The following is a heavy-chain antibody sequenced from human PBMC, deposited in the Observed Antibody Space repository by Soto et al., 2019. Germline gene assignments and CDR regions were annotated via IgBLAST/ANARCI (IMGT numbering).Heavy chain of an antibody. CDR3: ARRRSAVSDFDY. CDR2: IRPFNGET. Sequence: QVHLVQSGAEVVKPGASVKVSCKASGYTFTAFQIHWARQAPGQRLAWMGSIRPFNGETNYAQRFHDRGTVTMDKSTSTAYLVLNSLTSDDTALYYCARRRSAVSDFDYWGQGTLVTVSS. CDR1: GYTFTAFQ. D-gene: IGHD4-17*01. V-gene: IGHV1-2*02. J-gene: IGHJ4*02.